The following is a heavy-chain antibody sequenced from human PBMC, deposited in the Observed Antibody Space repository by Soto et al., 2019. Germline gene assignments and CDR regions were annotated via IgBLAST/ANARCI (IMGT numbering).Heavy chain of an antibody. CDR2: IKQDGSEK. V-gene: IGHV3-7*01. CDR1: GFTFSSYW. J-gene: IGHJ3*02. D-gene: IGHD3-10*01. CDR3: ARLMAPDFITMVRGVITDAFDI. Sequence: GGSLRLSCAASGFTFSSYWMSWVRQAPGKGLEWVANIKQDGSEKYYVDSVKGRFTISRDNAKNSLYLQMNSLRAEDTAVYYCARLMAPDFITMVRGVITDAFDIWGQGTMVTVSS.